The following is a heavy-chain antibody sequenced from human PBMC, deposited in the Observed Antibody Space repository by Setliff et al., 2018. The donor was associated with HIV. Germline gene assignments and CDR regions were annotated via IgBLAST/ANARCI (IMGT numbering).Heavy chain of an antibody. CDR2: IYTSGST. J-gene: IGHJ6*03. V-gene: IGHV4-4*07. Sequence: TSATLSPTCAVSGGSISGYYWNWIRQSAGKGLEWSGRIYTSGSTKYNPSFESRVTLSVDTSKNQVSLKVNYVTAADTALYFCARGLQRKNGLHSYYYYMDIWGKGTTVTVSS. CDR1: GGSISGYY. D-gene: IGHD6-25*01. CDR3: ARGLQRKNGLHSYYYYMDI.